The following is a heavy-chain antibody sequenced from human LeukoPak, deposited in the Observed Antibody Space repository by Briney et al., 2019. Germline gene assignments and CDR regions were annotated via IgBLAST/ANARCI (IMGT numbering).Heavy chain of an antibody. CDR3: AREGSSEVYFDY. D-gene: IGHD6-6*01. V-gene: IGHV3-21*04. CDR1: GFTFSSYS. Sequence: PGGSLRLSCAASGFTFSSYSMNWVRQAPGKGLEWVSAISGSGGSTYYADSVKGRFTISRDNAKNSLYPQMNSLRAEDTALYYCAREGSSEVYFDYWGQGTLVTVSS. J-gene: IGHJ4*02. CDR2: ISGSGGST.